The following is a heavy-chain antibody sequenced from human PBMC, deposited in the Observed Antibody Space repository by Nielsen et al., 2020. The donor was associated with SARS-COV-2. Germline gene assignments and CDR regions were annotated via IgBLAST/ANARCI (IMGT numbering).Heavy chain of an antibody. J-gene: IGHJ4*02. D-gene: IGHD1-26*01. CDR1: GFTFSSYA. CDR2: ISYDGSNK. Sequence: GGSLRLSCAASGFTFSSYAMHWVRQAPGKGLEWVAVISYDGSNKYYADSVKGRFTISRDNSKNTLYLQMNSLRAEDTAVYYCARYAVWGRRNLFDYWGQGTLVTVSS. V-gene: IGHV3-30-3*01. CDR3: ARYAVWGRRNLFDY.